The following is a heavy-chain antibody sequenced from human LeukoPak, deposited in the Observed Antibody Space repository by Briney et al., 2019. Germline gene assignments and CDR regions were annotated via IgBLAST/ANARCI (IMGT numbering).Heavy chain of an antibody. Sequence: PGGSLRLSCTASRLTFNNYWMHWVRQAPGKGLVWVSRINIDGSSISYADSVKGRFTISRDNAKSTLYLQMNSLRAGDAALYYCARVPATGTQFDYWGQGTLVTVSS. CDR3: ARVPATGTQFDY. CDR2: INIDGSSI. CDR1: RLTFNNYW. V-gene: IGHV3-74*01. J-gene: IGHJ4*02. D-gene: IGHD6-13*01.